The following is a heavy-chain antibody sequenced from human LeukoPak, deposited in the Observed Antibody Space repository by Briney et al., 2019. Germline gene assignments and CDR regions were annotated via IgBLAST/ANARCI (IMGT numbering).Heavy chain of an antibody. J-gene: IGHJ6*02. CDR3: ARSASSGWNGYYYYYGMDV. CDR1: GYTFTGYY. CDR2: INPNSGGT. Sequence: ASVNVSCKSSGYTFTGYYMHWVRQAPGQELEWMGWINPNSGGTNYAQKFQGRVTMTRDTSISTAYMELSRLRSDDTAVYYCARSASSGWNGYYYYYGMDVWGQGTTVTVSS. D-gene: IGHD6-19*01. V-gene: IGHV1-2*02.